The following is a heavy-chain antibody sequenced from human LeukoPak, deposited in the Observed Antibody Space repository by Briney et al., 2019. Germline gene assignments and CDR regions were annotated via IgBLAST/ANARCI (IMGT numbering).Heavy chain of an antibody. CDR2: IYYSGST. CDR3: ARHLIGTDYYGMDV. Sequence: SETLSLTCSVSGGSIGSYYWSWIRQPPGKGLEWIGYIYYSGSTNYNPSLKSRVAISVDTSKNQFSLKLSSVTAADTAMYYCARHLIGTDYYGMDVWGQGTTVTVSS. J-gene: IGHJ6*02. CDR1: GGSIGSYY. V-gene: IGHV4-59*08. D-gene: IGHD1-14*01.